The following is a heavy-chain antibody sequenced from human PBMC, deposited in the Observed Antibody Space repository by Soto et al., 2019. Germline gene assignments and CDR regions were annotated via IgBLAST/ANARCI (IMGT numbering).Heavy chain of an antibody. CDR3: ARDNWKAIVRGVIAAPYYYYGMDV. D-gene: IGHD3-10*01. CDR1: GGTFSSYA. V-gene: IGHV1-69*01. Sequence: QVQLVQSGAEVQKPGSSVKVSCKASGGTFSSYAITWVRQAPGQGLEWMGGIIPIFGTANYAQKFQGRVTITADESTSTAYRELSSLRAEDTAVDYCARDNWKAIVRGVIAAPYYYYGMDVWGQGTTVTVSS. J-gene: IGHJ6*02. CDR2: IIPIFGTA.